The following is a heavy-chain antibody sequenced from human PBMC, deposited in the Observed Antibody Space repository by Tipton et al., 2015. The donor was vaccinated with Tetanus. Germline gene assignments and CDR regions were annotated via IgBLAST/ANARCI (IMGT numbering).Heavy chain of an antibody. D-gene: IGHD3-3*01. Sequence: QLVQSGAEVKKPGASVKVSCKASGYTFTSYGISWVRQAPGQGLEWMGWISAYNGNTNYAQKLQGRVTMTTDTSTSTAYMELRSLRSDDTAVYYCARIETDYDFWSGYYTVYYYGMDVWGQGTTVTVSS. J-gene: IGHJ6*02. CDR3: ARIETDYDFWSGYYTVYYYGMDV. CDR2: ISAYNGNT. V-gene: IGHV1-18*04. CDR1: GYTFTSYG.